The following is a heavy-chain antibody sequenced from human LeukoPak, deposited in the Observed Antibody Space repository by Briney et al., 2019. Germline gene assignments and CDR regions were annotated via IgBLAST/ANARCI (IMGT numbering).Heavy chain of an antibody. D-gene: IGHD1-26*01. CDR3: ARDLERGGSYSFLFDP. J-gene: IGHJ5*02. CDR2: INPNSGGT. V-gene: IGHV1-2*04. Sequence: ASVKVSCKASGYTFTGYYMHWVRQAPGQGLEWMGWINPNSGGTNYAQKFQGWVTMTRDTSISTAYMELSRLRSDDTAVYYCARDLERGGSYSFLFDPWGQGTLVTVSS. CDR1: GYTFTGYY.